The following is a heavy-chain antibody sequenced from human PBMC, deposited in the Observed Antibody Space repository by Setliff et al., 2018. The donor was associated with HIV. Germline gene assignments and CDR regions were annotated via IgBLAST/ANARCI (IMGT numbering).Heavy chain of an antibody. CDR2: TSYDGSKK. V-gene: IGHV3-30*04. Sequence: SCAASGFTFTSYALHWVRQAPGRGLEWVAITSYDGSKKSYVDSVKGRFTISRDNSQSTLHLLMNSLRAEDTAIYFCVRGEREWLLGGGRTAFDLWGHGTLVTVSS. D-gene: IGHD3-3*01. CDR3: VRGEREWLLGGGRTAFDL. J-gene: IGHJ4*01. CDR1: GFTFTSYA.